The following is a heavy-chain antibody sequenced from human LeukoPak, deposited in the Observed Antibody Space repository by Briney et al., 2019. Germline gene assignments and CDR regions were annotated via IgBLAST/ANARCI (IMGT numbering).Heavy chain of an antibody. CDR3: ARTNLWFGESMFDY. V-gene: IGHV4-59*01. CDR1: GGSISSYY. CDR2: IYYSGST. D-gene: IGHD3-10*01. Sequence: SETLSLTCTVSGGSISSYYWSWIRQPPGKGLEWIGYIYYSGSTNYNPSLKSRVTISVDTSKNQFSLKLSSVTAADTAVYYCARTNLWFGESMFDYWGQGTLVTVSS. J-gene: IGHJ4*02.